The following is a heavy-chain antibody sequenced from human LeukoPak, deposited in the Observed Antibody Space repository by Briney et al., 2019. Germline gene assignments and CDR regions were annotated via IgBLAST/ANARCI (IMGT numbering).Heavy chain of an antibody. CDR1: GFTFSTNY. J-gene: IGHJ3*02. CDR2: IHSGGST. V-gene: IGHV3-53*01. CDR3: AKERGYCSGGSCYSSDAFDI. Sequence: GGSLRLSCAASGFTFSTNYMNWVRQAPGKGLEWVSVIHSGGSTYYSDSLKGRFTISRDNSKNTLYLQMNSLRAEDTAVYYCAKERGYCSGGSCYSSDAFDIWGQGTMVTVSS. D-gene: IGHD2-15*01.